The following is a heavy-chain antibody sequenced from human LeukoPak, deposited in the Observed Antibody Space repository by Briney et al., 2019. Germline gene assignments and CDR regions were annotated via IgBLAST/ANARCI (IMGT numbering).Heavy chain of an antibody. D-gene: IGHD3-10*01. V-gene: IGHV4-38-2*01. Sequence: NASETLSLTCAVSGYSISSGYCWGWIQQPPGKGLEWIGSIYHSGNTYYNPSLESRVTISVDTSKNQFSLRLTSVTAADTAVYFCARIPHTTIRGVTTLYGVDVWGKGTTVTVSS. J-gene: IGHJ6*04. CDR1: GYSISSGYC. CDR3: ARIPHTTIRGVTTLYGVDV. CDR2: IYHSGNT.